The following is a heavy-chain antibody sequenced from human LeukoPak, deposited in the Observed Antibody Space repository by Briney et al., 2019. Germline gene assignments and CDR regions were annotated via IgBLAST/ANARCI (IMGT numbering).Heavy chain of an antibody. V-gene: IGHV3-11*01. J-gene: IGHJ6*03. CDR3: ARVLRYCSGGNCYSGGLGYMDV. D-gene: IGHD2-15*01. CDR1: GFTFSGYN. Sequence: PGGSLTPSCAASGFTFSGYNMRWIRQAPGKGLEWVSSISRSGSTKYYADSVKGRFTISRDNAKNSLFLQMNSLRAEDTAVYYCARVLRYCSGGNCYSGGLGYMDVWGKGTTVTISS. CDR2: ISRSGSTK.